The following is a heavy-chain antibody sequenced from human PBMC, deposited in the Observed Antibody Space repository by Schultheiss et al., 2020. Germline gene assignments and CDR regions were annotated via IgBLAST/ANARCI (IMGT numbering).Heavy chain of an antibody. V-gene: IGHV4-31*03. D-gene: IGHD3-3*01. CDR1: GGSISSSSYY. CDR2: IYYSGST. CDR3: ARGIELGVLRFLEWFWFVP. J-gene: IGHJ5*02. Sequence: SQTLSLTCTVSGGSISSSSYYWSWIRQPPGKGLEWIGYIYYSGSTYYNPSLKSRVTISVDTSKNQFSLKLSSVTAADTAVYYCARGIELGVLRFLEWFWFVPWGQGTLVTVYS.